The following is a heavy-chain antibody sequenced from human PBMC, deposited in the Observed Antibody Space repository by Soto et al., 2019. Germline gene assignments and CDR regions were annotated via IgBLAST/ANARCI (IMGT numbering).Heavy chain of an antibody. J-gene: IGHJ6*02. V-gene: IGHV4-4*02. D-gene: IGHD6-19*01. Sequence: SETLSLTRTVSGCSISSSNWWSWVRQPPGKGLEWIGEIYHSGSTNYNPSLKSRVTISVDKSKNQFSLKLSSVTAADTAVYYCAREVAVAGTGGGMDVWGQGTTVTVSS. CDR1: GCSISSSNW. CDR2: IYHSGST. CDR3: AREVAVAGTGGGMDV.